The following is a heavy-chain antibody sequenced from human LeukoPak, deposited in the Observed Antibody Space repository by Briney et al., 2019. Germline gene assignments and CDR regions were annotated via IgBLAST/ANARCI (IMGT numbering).Heavy chain of an antibody. J-gene: IGHJ6*03. CDR3: ARVDRSHFYLDV. Sequence: ASVKVSRKASGGTFSSHTITWVRQAPGQGLEWMGGIMPLFNTANYAQQFQGRVTMTTDESTSTAYLELRSLRFEDTAMYYCARVDRSHFYLDVWGKGATVTVSS. CDR1: GGTFSSHT. V-gene: IGHV1-69*05. CDR2: IMPLFNTA.